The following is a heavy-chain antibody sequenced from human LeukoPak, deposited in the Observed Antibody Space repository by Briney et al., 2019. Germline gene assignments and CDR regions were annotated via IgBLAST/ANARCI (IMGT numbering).Heavy chain of an antibody. CDR2: IWYDGSNK. D-gene: IGHD3-3*01. Sequence: PGRSLRLSCVASGFTFSSYGMHWVRQAPGKGLEWVAVIWYDGSNKYYADSVKGRFTISRDNSKNTLYLQMNSLRAEDTAVYYCARDRPTIFGVVDAFDIWGQGTMVTVSS. CDR1: GFTFSSYG. CDR3: ARDRPTIFGVVDAFDI. J-gene: IGHJ3*02. V-gene: IGHV3-33*01.